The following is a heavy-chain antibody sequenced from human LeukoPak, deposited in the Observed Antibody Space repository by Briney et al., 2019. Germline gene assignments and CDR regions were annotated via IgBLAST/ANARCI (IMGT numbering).Heavy chain of an antibody. Sequence: GGSLRLSCAASGFTFSSYWMSWVRQAPGKGLEWVANIKQDGSEKYYVDSVKGRFTISRDNAKNSLYLQMNSLRAEDTAVYYCARIRFGHDLYYYDSSGQNRGFDYWGQGTLVTVSS. CDR3: ARIRFGHDLYYYDSSGQNRGFDY. CDR2: IKQDGSEK. V-gene: IGHV3-7*01. CDR1: GFTFSSYW. J-gene: IGHJ4*02. D-gene: IGHD3-22*01.